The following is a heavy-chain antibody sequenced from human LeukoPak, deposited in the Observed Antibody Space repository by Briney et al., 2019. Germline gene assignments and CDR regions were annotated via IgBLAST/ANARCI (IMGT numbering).Heavy chain of an antibody. V-gene: IGHV3-53*01. CDR1: GFIFSNYW. J-gene: IGHJ4*02. CDR3: ARGGETATGPFDY. Sequence: PGGSLRLSCEGSGFIFSNYWMSGVRQAPGKGLEWVSVIYSGGATHYADSVKGRFTISRDNSKNTLYFQMNSLRVEDTAVYYCARGGETATGPFDYWGQGTLVTVSS. D-gene: IGHD5-24*01. CDR2: IYSGGAT.